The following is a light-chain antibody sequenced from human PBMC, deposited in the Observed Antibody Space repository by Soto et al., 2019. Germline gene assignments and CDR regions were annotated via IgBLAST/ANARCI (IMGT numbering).Light chain of an antibody. CDR2: GAS. J-gene: IGKJ1*01. CDR3: HQYVSSPWA. V-gene: IGKV3-20*01. Sequence: EIVLTQSPGTLSLSPGERATLSCRASQSVNRFLAWFQQKPGQAPRLLIYGASNRATGIPDRFSGSGSETDFTLTITRLEPEDSAVYYCHQYVSSPWAFGQGTKVEIK. CDR1: QSVNRF.